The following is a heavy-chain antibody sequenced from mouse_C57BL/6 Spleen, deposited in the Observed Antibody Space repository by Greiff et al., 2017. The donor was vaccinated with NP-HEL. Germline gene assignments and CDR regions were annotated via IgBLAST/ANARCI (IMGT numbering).Heavy chain of an antibody. CDR1: GYTFTDYY. Sequence: EVQLQQSGPELVKPGASVKISCKASGYTFTDYYMNWVKQSHGKSLEWIGDINPNNGGTSYNQKFKGKATLTVDKSSSTAYMELRSLTSEDSAVYYCAREGWLPLAYWGQGTLVTVSA. V-gene: IGHV1-26*01. D-gene: IGHD2-3*01. J-gene: IGHJ3*01. CDR3: AREGWLPLAY. CDR2: INPNNGGT.